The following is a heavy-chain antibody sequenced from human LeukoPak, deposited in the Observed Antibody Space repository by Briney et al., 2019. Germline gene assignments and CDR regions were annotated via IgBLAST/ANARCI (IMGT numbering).Heavy chain of an antibody. CDR2: INAGNGNT. CDR3: ARAGIQLWSYYLDY. Sequence: ASVKVSCKASGYTFTSYAMHWVRQAPGQRLEWMGWINAGNGNTKYSQKFQGRVTITRDTSASTAYMELSSLRSEDTAVYYCARAGIQLWSYYLDYWGQGTLVTVSS. V-gene: IGHV1-3*01. J-gene: IGHJ4*02. CDR1: GYTFTSYA. D-gene: IGHD5-18*01.